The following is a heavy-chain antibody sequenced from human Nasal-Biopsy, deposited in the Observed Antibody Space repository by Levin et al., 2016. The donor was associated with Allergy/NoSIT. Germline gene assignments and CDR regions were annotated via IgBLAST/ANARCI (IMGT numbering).Heavy chain of an antibody. D-gene: IGHD2-15*01. CDR3: ARGRLASVAVFYHGLDV. J-gene: IGHJ6*02. V-gene: IGHV4-59*01. CDR2: IYFTGSS. Sequence: LRLSCSVSGGSITDSYWTWIRRPPGMGLEWIGYIYFTGSSNYNPSLKSRVSMSVDTSKSQFSLTLTSVTAADTAVYYCARGRLASVAVFYHGLDVWGQGTTVTVSS. CDR1: GGSITDSY.